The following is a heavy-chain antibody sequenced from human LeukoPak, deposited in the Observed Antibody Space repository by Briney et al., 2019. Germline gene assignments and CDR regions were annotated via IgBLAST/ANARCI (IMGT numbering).Heavy chain of an antibody. J-gene: IGHJ4*02. CDR1: GFTFSNYW. CDR2: ISSSGSTI. CDR3: ARDHKDSPPDY. V-gene: IGHV3-11*04. Sequence: GGSLRLSCAASGFTFSNYWMSWVRQAPGKGLEWVSYISSSGSTIYYADSVKGRFTISRDNAKNSLYLQMNSLRAEDTAVYYCARDHKDSPPDYWGQGTLVTVSS. D-gene: IGHD4-11*01.